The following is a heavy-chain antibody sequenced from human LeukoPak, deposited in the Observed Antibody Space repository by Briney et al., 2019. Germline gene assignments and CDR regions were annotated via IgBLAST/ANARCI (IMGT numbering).Heavy chain of an antibody. CDR2: INHSGSA. Sequence: EXXSLTXAVYGGSFSGYYWSWIRQPPGKGLEWIGEINHSGSANYNPSLKSRVTISVDTSKNQFSLKLSSVTAADTAVYYCARVGYDSSGYYESKDYWGQGTLVTVSS. D-gene: IGHD3-22*01. CDR1: GGSFSGYY. CDR3: ARVGYDSSGYYESKDY. J-gene: IGHJ4*02. V-gene: IGHV4-34*01.